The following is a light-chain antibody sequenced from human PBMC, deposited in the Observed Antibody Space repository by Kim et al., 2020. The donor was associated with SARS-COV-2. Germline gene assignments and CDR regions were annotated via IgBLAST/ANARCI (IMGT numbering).Light chain of an antibody. CDR1: QSISDW. Sequence: SVGDRVTITCRASQSISDWLAWYQQKPGKAPKLLIYKASSLQSGVPSRFSGSGSGTEFTLTISSLQPDDFAAYYCQQYDGYPPWTFGQGTKVDIK. J-gene: IGKJ1*01. V-gene: IGKV1-5*03. CDR2: KAS. CDR3: QQYDGYPPWT.